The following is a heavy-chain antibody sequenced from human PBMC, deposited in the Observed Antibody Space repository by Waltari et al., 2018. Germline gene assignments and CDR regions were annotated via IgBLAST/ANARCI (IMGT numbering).Heavy chain of an antibody. V-gene: IGHV3-7*03. J-gene: IGHJ4*02. CDR2: INQDGSER. Sequence: EVQMVESGGTLVQPGGSLRLSCEPSGFSFSSFWMTWVRRVPGKGLEWVANINQDGSERNYVDSVKGRFTISRDNAKNSLYLQMNSLRAEDTAVYYCLRDRRGADLFDYWGQGTLVTVSS. CDR1: GFSFSSFW. D-gene: IGHD3-10*01. CDR3: LRDRRGADLFDY.